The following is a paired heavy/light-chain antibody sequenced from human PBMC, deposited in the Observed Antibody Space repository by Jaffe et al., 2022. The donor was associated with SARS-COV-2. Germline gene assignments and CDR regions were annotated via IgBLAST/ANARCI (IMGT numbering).Heavy chain of an antibody. V-gene: IGHV3-49*05. Sequence: EVQLVESGGGLVKPGRSLRLSCTASGFTFGDYAMSWFRQAPGKGLEWVGFIRSKAYGGTTEYAASVKGRFTISRDDSKSIAYLQMNSLKTEDTAVYYCTRDRGIVVVPAATHYYYYYYGMDVWGQGTTVTVSS. D-gene: IGHD2-2*01. CDR2: IRSKAYGGTT. CDR1: GFTFGDYA. J-gene: IGHJ6*02. CDR3: TRDRGIVVVPAATHYYYYYYGMDV.
Light chain of an antibody. CDR2: LGS. V-gene: IGKV2-28*01. J-gene: IGKJ5*01. Sequence: DIVMTQSPLSLPVTPGEPASISCRSSQSLLHSNGYNYLDWYLQKPGQSPQLLIYLGSNRASGVPDRFSGSGSGTDFTLKISRVEAEDVGVYYCMQALQTPTFGQGTRLEIK. CDR3: MQALQTPT. CDR1: QSLLHSNGYNY.